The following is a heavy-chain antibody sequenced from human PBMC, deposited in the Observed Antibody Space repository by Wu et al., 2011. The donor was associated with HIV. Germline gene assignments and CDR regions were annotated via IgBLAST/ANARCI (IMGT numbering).Heavy chain of an antibody. D-gene: IGHD5-18*01. V-gene: IGHV1-69*05. J-gene: IGHJ6*02. CDR1: GGTFSSYA. CDR3: ARDSGYSYGKKPYYYYYGMDV. Sequence: QVQLVQSGAEVKKPGSSVKVSCKASGGTFSSYAISWVRQAPGQGLEWMGGIIPIFGTANYAQKFQGRVTITTDESTSTAYMELSSLRSEDTAVYYCARDSGYSYGKKPYYYYYGMDVWGQGTTVTVSS. CDR2: IIPIFGTA.